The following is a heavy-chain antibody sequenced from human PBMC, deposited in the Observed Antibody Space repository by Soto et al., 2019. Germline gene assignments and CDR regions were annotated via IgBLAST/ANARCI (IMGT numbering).Heavy chain of an antibody. CDR2: IYHSGTT. CDR3: APGGSYCRTTGCLYWYPDL. V-gene: IGHV4-4*02. Sequence: QVQLQESGPGLVRASGTLSLTCAVSGDSISSNRWWSWVRQPPGKGLEWIGEIYHSGTTNYNPSLKSRVNISVDKSSNQFSRSWNPVPAADTAVYYCAPGGSYCRTTGCLYWYPDLWGRGTLVSVSS. J-gene: IGHJ2*01. CDR1: GDSISSNRW. D-gene: IGHD2-2*01.